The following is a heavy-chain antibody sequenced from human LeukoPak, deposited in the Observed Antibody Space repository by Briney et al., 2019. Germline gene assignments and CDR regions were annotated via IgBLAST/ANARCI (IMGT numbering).Heavy chain of an antibody. V-gene: IGHV1-18*01. Sequence: GASVKVSCKASGYTFTSYGISWVRQAPGQGLEWMGWISAYNGNTNYAQKLQGRVTMTTDTSTSTAYMELRSLRSDDTAVYYCASEGSPYYDYYMDVWGKGTTVTVSS. CDR2: ISAYNGNT. CDR1: GYTFTSYG. CDR3: ASEGSPYYDYYMDV. J-gene: IGHJ6*03.